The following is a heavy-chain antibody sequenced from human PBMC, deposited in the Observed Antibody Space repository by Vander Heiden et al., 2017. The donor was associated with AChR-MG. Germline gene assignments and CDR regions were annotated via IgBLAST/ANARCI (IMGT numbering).Heavy chain of an antibody. CDR3: AREKGYSGYDYPLLKYYYYGMDV. Sequence: HVQLVQSGAEVKKPRPAVKVSCQPSGRPFSTYALSWVRKAPGQGLEWMGGIIPIFGTANYAQKFQGRVTITADESTSTAYMELSSLRSEDTAVYYCAREKGYSGYDYPLLKYYYYGMDVWGQGTTVTVSS. D-gene: IGHD5-12*01. CDR2: IIPIFGTA. J-gene: IGHJ6*02. CDR1: GRPFSTYA. V-gene: IGHV1-69*01.